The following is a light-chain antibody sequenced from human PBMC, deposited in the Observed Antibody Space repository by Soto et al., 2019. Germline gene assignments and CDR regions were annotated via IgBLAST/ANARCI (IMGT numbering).Light chain of an antibody. CDR1: QSVSSIY. CDR3: QQYGSSTIT. Sequence: EIVLTQSPGTLSLSPGERATLSCRASQSVSSIYLAWYQQKPGQAPRLLIYGASSSATGIPDRFSGSGSGTDFTLTISGLETEEFAVYDCQQYGSSTITFGQGTLLEIK. V-gene: IGKV3-20*01. J-gene: IGKJ5*01. CDR2: GAS.